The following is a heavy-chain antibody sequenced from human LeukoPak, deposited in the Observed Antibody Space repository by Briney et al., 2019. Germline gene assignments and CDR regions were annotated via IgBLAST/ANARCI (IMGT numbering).Heavy chain of an antibody. CDR1: GFTFSSYG. J-gene: IGHJ4*02. V-gene: IGHV3-21*01. CDR2: ITSYNHI. Sequence: NPGGSLRLSCAASGFTFSSYGMNWVHQAPGKGLEWVSSITSYNHIYYADSVKGRFTVSSDNAKNSLYLQINSLRVEDTALYFCTRDLFRRQHLGLIDSWGQGTLVTVSS. CDR3: TRDLFRRQHLGLIDS. D-gene: IGHD1-1*01.